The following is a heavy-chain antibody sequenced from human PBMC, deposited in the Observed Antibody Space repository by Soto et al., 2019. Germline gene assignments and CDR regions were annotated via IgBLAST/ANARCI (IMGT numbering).Heavy chain of an antibody. J-gene: IGHJ4*02. D-gene: IGHD2-2*02. V-gene: IGHV2-70*04. CDR2: IDWDGEK. Sequence: SGPTLVNPTQTLTLTCTFSGFSLTSNEMRATWIRQPPGKALEWLARIDWDGEKFYSSSLRTRLTISKDSSKNQVVLKMTNMDPVDTETYYCARTTNTGNDYWGQANMVTVYS. CDR1: GFSLTSNEMR. CDR3: ARTTNTGNDY.